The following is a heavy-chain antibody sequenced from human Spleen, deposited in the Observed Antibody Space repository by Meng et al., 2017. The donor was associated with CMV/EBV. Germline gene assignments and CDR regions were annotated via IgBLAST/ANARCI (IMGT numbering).Heavy chain of an antibody. CDR2: ISPYNGDT. Sequence: ASVKVSCKTSGYTFTSYGLSWVRQAPGQGLEWMGWISPYNGDTYYAQNLQGRVTMTRDTSTSTAYMDLRSLRSDDTAVYFCVRDFPTQLRYVFDYWGQGTLVTVSS. D-gene: IGHD1-1*01. CDR3: VRDFPTQLRYVFDY. V-gene: IGHV1-18*01. CDR1: GYTFTSYG. J-gene: IGHJ4*02.